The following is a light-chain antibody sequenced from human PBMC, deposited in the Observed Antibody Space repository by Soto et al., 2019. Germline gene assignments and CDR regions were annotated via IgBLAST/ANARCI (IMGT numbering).Light chain of an antibody. Sequence: QSVLTQPPSASGTPGQRVTISCSGSSSNVGSNYVYWYQQLPGTAPKFLIHSDNKRPSGVPERFSGSKSGTSASLAISGVRTEDEADYYCATWDDRLSAAVFGGGTKVTVL. CDR3: ATWDDRLSAAV. CDR1: SSNVGSNY. J-gene: IGLJ2*01. CDR2: SDN. V-gene: IGLV1-47*02.